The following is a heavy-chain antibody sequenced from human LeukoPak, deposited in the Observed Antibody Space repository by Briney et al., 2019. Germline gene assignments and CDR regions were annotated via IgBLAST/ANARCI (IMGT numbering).Heavy chain of an antibody. CDR1: GGSISSYY. CDR3: ARFDYDTETYYFDY. CDR2: IYYSGST. Sequence: NPSETLSLTCTVSGGSISSYYWSWIRQPPGKGLEWIGYIYYSGSTNYNPSLKSRVTISVDTSKNQFSLKLSSVTAADTAVYYCARFDYDTETYYFDYWGQGTLVTVSS. V-gene: IGHV4-59*01. D-gene: IGHD3-22*01. J-gene: IGHJ4*02.